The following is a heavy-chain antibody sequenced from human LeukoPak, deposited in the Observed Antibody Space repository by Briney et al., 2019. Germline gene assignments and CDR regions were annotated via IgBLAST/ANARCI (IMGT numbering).Heavy chain of an antibody. CDR3: ARVLLTSGYYGQYFHH. D-gene: IGHD3-3*01. Sequence: ASVKVSCKASGYTFKNYDINWVRQAAGLGLEWMGWMNPSTGNTGYAPKFQGRVTMTRNTSIMTSYMELSSLRFEDTAVYYCARVLLTSGYYGQYFHHWGQGTLVTVSS. J-gene: IGHJ1*01. CDR2: MNPSTGNT. V-gene: IGHV1-8*01. CDR1: GYTFKNYD.